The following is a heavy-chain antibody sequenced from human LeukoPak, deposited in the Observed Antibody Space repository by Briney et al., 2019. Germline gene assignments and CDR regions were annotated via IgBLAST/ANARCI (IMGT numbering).Heavy chain of an antibody. Sequence: GGSLRLSCAASGFTFTSYWMKWVRQAPGKGLEWVANIKQDGSERYYVDSVKGRFTISRDNAKNSLYLQMNSLRAEDTGVYYCAGSGWQVYFDYWGQGTLVTVSS. D-gene: IGHD6-19*01. J-gene: IGHJ4*02. V-gene: IGHV3-7*01. CDR2: IKQDGSER. CDR3: AGSGWQVYFDY. CDR1: GFTFTSYW.